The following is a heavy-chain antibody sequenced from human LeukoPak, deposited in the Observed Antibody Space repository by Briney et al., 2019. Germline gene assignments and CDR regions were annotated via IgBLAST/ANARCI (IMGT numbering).Heavy chain of an antibody. V-gene: IGHV3-21*01. D-gene: IGHD3-10*01. Sequence: GGSLRLSCAASGFTFSSYSMNWVRQAPGKGLEWVSSISSSSSYIYYADSVKGRFTISRDNAKNSLYLQMNSLEAEDTSVYFWAEGSPPAYLDGWGKGTTVTVSS. J-gene: IGHJ6*03. CDR1: GFTFSSYS. CDR2: ISSSSSYI. CDR3: AEGSPPAYLDG.